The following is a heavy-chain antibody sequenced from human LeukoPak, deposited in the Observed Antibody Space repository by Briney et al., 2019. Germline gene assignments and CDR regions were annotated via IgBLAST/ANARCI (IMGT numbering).Heavy chain of an antibody. Sequence: ASVKVSCKASGYTFTDYYLHWVRQAPGQGLEWMGWIKPNSGGTNYAHKFQGRVTMTRDTSLNTAYMELNRLISDDTAVCYCAREPVTGTLNFFDPWGQGALVTVTP. D-gene: IGHD6-19*01. CDR1: GYTFTDYY. V-gene: IGHV1-2*02. CDR2: IKPNSGGT. J-gene: IGHJ5*02. CDR3: AREPVTGTLNFFDP.